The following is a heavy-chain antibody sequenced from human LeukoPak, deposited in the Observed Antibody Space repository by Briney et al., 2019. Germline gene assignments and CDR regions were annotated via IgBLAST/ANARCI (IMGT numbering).Heavy chain of an antibody. Sequence: ASVKVSCKASGYTFTGYYMHWVRQAPGQGLEWMGWINPNSGGTNYAQKFQGRVTMTRDTSISTAYMELSRLRSDDTAVYYCARVFVGSSWYSPYYYYYYGMDVWGQGTTVTVSS. CDR2: INPNSGGT. D-gene: IGHD6-13*01. V-gene: IGHV1-2*02. CDR1: GYTFTGYY. J-gene: IGHJ6*02. CDR3: ARVFVGSSWYSPYYYYYYGMDV.